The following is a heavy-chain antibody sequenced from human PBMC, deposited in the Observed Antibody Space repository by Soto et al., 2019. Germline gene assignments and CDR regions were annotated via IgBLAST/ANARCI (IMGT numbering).Heavy chain of an antibody. CDR3: APRKYGSFNIGAFDI. Sequence: EVQLVESGGGLVQPGGSLRLSCAASGFSFSTYEMNWVRQAPGKGLEWVSYISKNGNDIYYADSVKGRFTISKDNANNALFLQMDSLRPEDTAVYYCAPRKYGSFNIGAFDIWGQGTMVTVSS. V-gene: IGHV3-48*03. CDR2: ISKNGNDI. J-gene: IGHJ3*02. CDR1: GFSFSTYE. D-gene: IGHD1-26*01.